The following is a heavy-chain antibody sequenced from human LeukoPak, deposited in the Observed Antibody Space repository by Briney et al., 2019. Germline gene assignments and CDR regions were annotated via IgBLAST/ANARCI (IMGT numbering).Heavy chain of an antibody. D-gene: IGHD2-15*01. CDR1: GYSISSGYY. J-gene: IGHJ4*02. CDR2: IYHSGST. CDR3: ARLRYCSGGSCYRFDY. Sequence: PSETLSLTCAVFGYSISSGYYWGWIRQPPGKGLEWIGSIYHSGSTYYNPSLKSRVTISVDTSKNQFSLKLSSVTAADTAVYYCARLRYCSGGSCYRFDYWGQGTLVTVSS. V-gene: IGHV4-38-2*01.